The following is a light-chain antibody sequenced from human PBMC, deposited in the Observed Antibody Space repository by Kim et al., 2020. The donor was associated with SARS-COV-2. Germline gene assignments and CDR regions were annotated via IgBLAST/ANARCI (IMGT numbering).Light chain of an antibody. V-gene: IGKV3-20*01. Sequence: LAPGERVILSCRASKSVADNHLAWFQQEPGQAPRLLIYGTSSRATGIPDRFSGSGSGTDFTLTISRLEPEDSAVYYCQQYDRPPYTFGQGTKLEI. CDR3: QQYDRPPYT. CDR1: KSVADNH. CDR2: GTS. J-gene: IGKJ2*01.